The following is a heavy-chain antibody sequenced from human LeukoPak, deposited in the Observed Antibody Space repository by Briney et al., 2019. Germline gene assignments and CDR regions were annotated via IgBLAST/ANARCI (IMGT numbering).Heavy chain of an antibody. CDR1: GGSISSSSYY. D-gene: IGHD6-19*01. CDR3: ARVAVAGTSWFDP. V-gene: IGHV4-39*07. CDR2: IYYSGNT. Sequence: SETLSLTCTVSGGSISSSSYYWGWIRQPPGKGLEWIGSIYYSGNTYYNPSLKSRVTISVDTSKNQFSLRLSSVTAADTAVYYCARVAVAGTSWFDPWGQGTLVTVSS. J-gene: IGHJ5*02.